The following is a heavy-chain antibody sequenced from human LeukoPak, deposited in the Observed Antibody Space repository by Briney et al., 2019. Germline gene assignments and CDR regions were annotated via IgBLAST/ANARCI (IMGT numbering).Heavy chain of an antibody. Sequence: PSQTLSLTCTVSGGSISSGSYYWSWIRQPAGKGLEWIGRIYTSGSTNYNPSLKSRVTISVETSKNQFSLKLSSVTAADTAVYYCARLKWKLEQGGYYFDYWGQGTLVTVSS. CDR2: IYTSGST. D-gene: IGHD1/OR15-1a*01. CDR3: ARLKWKLEQGGYYFDY. J-gene: IGHJ4*02. V-gene: IGHV4-61*02. CDR1: GGSISSGSYY.